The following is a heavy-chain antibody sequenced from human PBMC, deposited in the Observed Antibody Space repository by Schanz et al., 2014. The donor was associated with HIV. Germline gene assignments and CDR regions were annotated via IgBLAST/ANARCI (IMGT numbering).Heavy chain of an antibody. CDR2: ITSDNDYK. CDR3: ARGRRDVSMIVLYWLDP. D-gene: IGHD3-22*01. V-gene: IGHV1-18*01. Sequence: QAQLVQSGNEVKKPGASVKVSCKASDYNFMKYGINWVRRAPGQGLEWMGWITSDNDYKMVGQRFQGRVTMTTDTSTSTAYMYLSSLRSDDTAVYYCARGRRDVSMIVLYWLDPWGQGTLVTVSS. J-gene: IGHJ5*02. CDR1: DYNFMKYG.